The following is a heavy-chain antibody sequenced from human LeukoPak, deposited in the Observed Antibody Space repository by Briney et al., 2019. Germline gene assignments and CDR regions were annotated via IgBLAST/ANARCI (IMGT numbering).Heavy chain of an antibody. Sequence: GGSLRLSCAASGFTFRNYAMSWVRQAPGKGREWVSAISDGGTSTFYADSVKGRFTISRDNSYNTLYLQMNTLRAEDTAIYYCAKDRGKAAASWLDPWGQGTLATVSS. V-gene: IGHV3-23*01. J-gene: IGHJ5*02. D-gene: IGHD6-13*01. CDR3: AKDRGKAAASWLDP. CDR1: GFTFRNYA. CDR2: ISDGGTST.